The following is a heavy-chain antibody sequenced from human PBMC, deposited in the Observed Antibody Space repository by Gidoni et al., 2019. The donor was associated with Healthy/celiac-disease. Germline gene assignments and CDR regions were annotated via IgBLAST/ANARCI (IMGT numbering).Heavy chain of an antibody. CDR2: IIPIFGTA. D-gene: IGHD1-20*01. CDR1: GGTFSSYA. Sequence: QVQLVQSGAEVKKPGSSVKVSCKASGGTFSSYAISWVRQAPGQGLEWMGGIIPIFGTANYAQKFQGRVTITADESTSTAYMELSSLRSEDTAVYYCARLYNWRKGADYYYYYGMDVWGQGTTVTVSS. V-gene: IGHV1-69*01. J-gene: IGHJ6*02. CDR3: ARLYNWRKGADYYYYYGMDV.